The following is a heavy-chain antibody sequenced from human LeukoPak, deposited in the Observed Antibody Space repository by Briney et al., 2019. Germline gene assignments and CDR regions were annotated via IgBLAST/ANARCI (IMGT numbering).Heavy chain of an antibody. CDR3: ARERLYCSSTSCYSGGFDY. V-gene: IGHV3-30*04. CDR1: GFTFSSYA. Sequence: LRGGSLRLSCAVSGFTFSSYAMHWVRQAPGKGLEWVAVISYDGSNKYYADSVKGRFTISRDNSKNTLYLQMNSLRAEDTAVYYCARERLYCSSTSCYSGGFDYWGQGTLVTVSS. D-gene: IGHD2-2*01. CDR2: ISYDGSNK. J-gene: IGHJ4*02.